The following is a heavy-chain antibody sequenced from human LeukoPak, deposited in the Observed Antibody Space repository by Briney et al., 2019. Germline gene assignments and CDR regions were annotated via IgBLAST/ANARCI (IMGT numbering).Heavy chain of an antibody. CDR2: INPDSGGT. V-gene: IGHV1-2*02. Sequence: ASVKVSCKASGYTFTAYYMHWVRQAPGQGLEWMGWINPDSGGTNYAQKFQGRVTMTRDTSISTAYMELSSLRSDDTAVYYCARDVVSSWYTNPSDYWGQGTLVTVSS. CDR3: ARDVVSSWYTNPSDY. D-gene: IGHD6-13*01. J-gene: IGHJ4*02. CDR1: GYTFTAYY.